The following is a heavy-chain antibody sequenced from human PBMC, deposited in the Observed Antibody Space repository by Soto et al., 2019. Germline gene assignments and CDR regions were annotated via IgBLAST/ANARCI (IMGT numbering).Heavy chain of an antibody. V-gene: IGHV4-39*01. J-gene: IGHJ5*02. CDR1: GGSISSIIYY. D-gene: IGHD4-17*01. CDR3: ARHDVSYGDYAWFDP. CDR2: IYYSGST. Sequence: SETLSLTCTVSGGSISSIIYYWGWIRQPPGKGLEWIGSIYYSGSTYYKPSLKSRVTISVDTSKNQFSLKLSSVTAADTAVYYCARHDVSYGDYAWFDPWGQGTLVTVSS.